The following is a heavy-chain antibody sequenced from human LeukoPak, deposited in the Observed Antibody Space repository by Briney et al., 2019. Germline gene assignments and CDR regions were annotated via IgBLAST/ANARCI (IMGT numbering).Heavy chain of an antibody. CDR1: GDSLSGYY. CDR2: ISPSENG. J-gene: IGHJ4*02. Sequence: SETLSLTCSVSGDSLSGYYWSWIRQSAGKGMGWIGRISPSENGIYNPSLKSRVTMSVDTSKNQFSMRLISLIAADTAVYYCARDRALHNWHERFDYWGRGTGVTVSS. V-gene: IGHV4-4*07. D-gene: IGHD1-1*01. CDR3: ARDRALHNWHERFDY.